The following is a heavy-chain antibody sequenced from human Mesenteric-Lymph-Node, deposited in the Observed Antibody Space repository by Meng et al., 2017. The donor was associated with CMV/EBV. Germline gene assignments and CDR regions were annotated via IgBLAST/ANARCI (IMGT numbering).Heavy chain of an antibody. CDR2: INHSGVP. J-gene: IGHJ4*02. CDR3: ARGSDIPVNNY. D-gene: IGHD2-15*01. CDR1: GGSFSGYY. Sequence: QVQLQQWGAGPLKPSETLSLTCAVYGGSFSGYYWSWIRQPPGKGLEWIGEINHSGVPNYNPSLKSRVTISLDRSKNQLSLKLSSVTAEDTAVYYCARGSDIPVNNYWGQGTLVTVSS. V-gene: IGHV4-34*01.